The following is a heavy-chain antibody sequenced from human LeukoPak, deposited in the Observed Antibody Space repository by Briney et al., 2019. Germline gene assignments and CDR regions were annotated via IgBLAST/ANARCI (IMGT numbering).Heavy chain of an antibody. CDR3: ASDPSSFAGGFDC. Sequence: PSETLSLTCTVSGGSISTFYWSWIPQPPGKALEGVGYIYYCGYTIYNPSLESRVTISVDPSKNQSSPTLRSVRAAGTAGYYFASDPSSFAGGFDCWGQGTLVSVSS. D-gene: IGHD2-2*01. V-gene: IGHV4-59*01. CDR1: GGSISTFY. CDR2: IYYCGYT. J-gene: IGHJ4*02.